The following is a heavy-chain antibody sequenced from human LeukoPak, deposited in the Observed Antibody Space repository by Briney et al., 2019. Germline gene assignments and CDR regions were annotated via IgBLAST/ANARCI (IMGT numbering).Heavy chain of an antibody. V-gene: IGHV3-7*01. Sequence: GGSLTLSCAASGFSFSNYWMSWARQAPGKGLEWVANIKQDGSEKYYVDSVKGRFTISRDNAKNSLYLQMNSLRAEDTALYYCARAGHYDTTWYQWGQGTLVTVSS. J-gene: IGHJ4*02. CDR3: ARAGHYDTTWYQ. CDR1: GFSFSNYW. CDR2: IKQDGSEK. D-gene: IGHD3-22*01.